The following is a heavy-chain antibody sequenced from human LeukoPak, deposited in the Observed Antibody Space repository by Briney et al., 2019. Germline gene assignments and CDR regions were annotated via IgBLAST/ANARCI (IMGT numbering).Heavy chain of an antibody. Sequence: SETLSLTCTVSGGSVSSGSYHWSWIRQPPGKGLEWIGYIYYSGSTNYNPSLKSRVTISVDTSKNQFSLKLSSVTAADTAVYYCASLYDYVWGSYRENAFDIWGQGTMVTVSS. J-gene: IGHJ3*02. V-gene: IGHV4-61*01. CDR2: IYYSGST. CDR3: ASLYDYVWGSYRENAFDI. CDR1: GGSVSSGSYH. D-gene: IGHD3-16*02.